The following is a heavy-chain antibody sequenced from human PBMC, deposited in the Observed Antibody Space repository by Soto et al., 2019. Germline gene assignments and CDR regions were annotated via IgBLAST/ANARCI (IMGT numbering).Heavy chain of an antibody. CDR2: ISGSGGST. V-gene: IGHV3-23*01. CDR1: GVTFSSYA. D-gene: IGHD5-18*01. CDR3: AKAATRYRYGSPFDY. Sequence: EVQLLESGGGLVQPGGSLRLSCAASGVTFSSYAMSWVRQAPGKGLEWVSAISGSGGSTYYADSMKGRFTIPRDNSKNTLYLQMNSLRAEDTAVYYCAKAATRYRYGSPFDYWGQGTLVTVSS. J-gene: IGHJ4*02.